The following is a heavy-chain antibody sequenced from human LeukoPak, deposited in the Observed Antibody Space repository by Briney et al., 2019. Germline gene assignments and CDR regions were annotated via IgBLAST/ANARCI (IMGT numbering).Heavy chain of an antibody. V-gene: IGHV1-24*01. CDR2: FDPEDGET. Sequence: ASVKVSCKVSGYTLTELSMHWLRQAPGKGLEWMGGFDPEDGETIYAQKFQGRVTMTEDTSTDTAYMELSSLRSEDTAVYYCATPGGGYDLRFDYWGQGTLVTVSS. D-gene: IGHD5-12*01. CDR1: GYTLTELS. CDR3: ATPGGGYDLRFDY. J-gene: IGHJ4*02.